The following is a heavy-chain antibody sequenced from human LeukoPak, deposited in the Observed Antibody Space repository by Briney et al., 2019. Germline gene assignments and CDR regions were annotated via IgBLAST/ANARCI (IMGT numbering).Heavy chain of an antibody. D-gene: IGHD6-13*01. CDR1: GFTFSSYS. CDR2: ISSSSTTI. CDR3: VRELPQQQLEAY. J-gene: IGHJ4*02. V-gene: IGHV3-48*01. Sequence: GGSLRLSCAASGFTFSSYSMKWVRQAPGKGLEWVSYISSSSTTIHYADSVKGRFTISRDNAKNTVYLQMNSLRAEDTAVYYCVRELPQQQLEAYWGQGTLVTVSS.